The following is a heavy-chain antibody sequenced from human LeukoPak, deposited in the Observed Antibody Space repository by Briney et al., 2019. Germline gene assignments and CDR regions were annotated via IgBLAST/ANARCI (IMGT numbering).Heavy chain of an antibody. CDR3: AGQSRLGYCSGGSCYSQPFDP. Sequence: GGSLRLSCAAAGFTFSDYGMNWVRQAPGKGLEWVSYISSSGFNIYYADSVKGRFTISRDNAKNSLYLQMNSLRAEDTAVYYCAGQSRLGYCSGGSCYSQPFDPWGQGTLVTVSS. D-gene: IGHD2-15*01. V-gene: IGHV3-48*04. CDR1: GFTFSDYG. J-gene: IGHJ5*02. CDR2: ISSSGFNI.